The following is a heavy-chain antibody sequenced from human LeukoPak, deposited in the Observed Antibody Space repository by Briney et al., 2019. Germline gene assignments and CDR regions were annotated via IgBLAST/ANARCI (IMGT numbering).Heavy chain of an antibody. Sequence: GGSLRLSCAASGFTVSSNYMSWVRQAPGKGLAWVSVIYSGGSTYYADSVKGRFTISRDNSKNTLYLQMNSLRAEDTAVYYCARNENSGWGYFDYWGQGTLVTVSS. V-gene: IGHV3-53*01. D-gene: IGHD5-12*01. J-gene: IGHJ4*02. CDR3: ARNENSGWGYFDY. CDR1: GFTVSSNY. CDR2: IYSGGST.